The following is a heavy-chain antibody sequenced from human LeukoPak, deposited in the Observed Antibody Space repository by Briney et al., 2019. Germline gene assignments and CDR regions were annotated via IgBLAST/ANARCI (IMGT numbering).Heavy chain of an antibody. CDR2: ISSSSSYI. CDR1: GFTFSTYN. J-gene: IGHJ4*02. Sequence: GGSLRLSCAASGFTFSTYNMNWVRQAPGKGLEWVSSISSSSSYIYYADSVKGRFTISRDNAKNSLYLQMTSLRAEDTAVYYCAKGSEVIPAAIASDYWGQGTLVTVSS. V-gene: IGHV3-21*04. CDR3: AKGSEVIPAAIASDY. D-gene: IGHD2-2*01.